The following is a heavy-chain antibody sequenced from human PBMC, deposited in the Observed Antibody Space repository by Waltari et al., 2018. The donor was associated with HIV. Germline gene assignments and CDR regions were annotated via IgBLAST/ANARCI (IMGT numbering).Heavy chain of an antibody. V-gene: IGHV1-2*02. J-gene: IGHJ3*01. CDR2: IYSNTGDT. CDR1: GFSLTGSY. CDR3: ARQMTFYDAFDV. Sequence: QVQMVQSGAEVKKPGASVKVSCKTSGFSLTGSYIHWVRQAPGQGLEWMGWIYSNTGDTNYGLQCEGRVTMTRDTSMRTAYMELRTLRSDDTALYYCARQMTFYDAFDVWGQGTVVTVSS.